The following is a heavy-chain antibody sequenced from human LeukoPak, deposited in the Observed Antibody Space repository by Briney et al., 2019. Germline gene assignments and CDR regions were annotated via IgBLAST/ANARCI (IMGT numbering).Heavy chain of an antibody. Sequence: GGSLRLSCAASGFTFSSYSMHWVRQAPGKGREWVAVISYDGSNKYYADSVKGRFTISRDNSKNTLYLQMNSLRGEDTAVYYCARARSPDTVTTGLSGYMDVWGKGPTVTVSS. CDR1: GFTFSSYS. CDR2: ISYDGSNK. V-gene: IGHV3-30*01. J-gene: IGHJ6*03. D-gene: IGHD4-11*01. CDR3: ARARSPDTVTTGLSGYMDV.